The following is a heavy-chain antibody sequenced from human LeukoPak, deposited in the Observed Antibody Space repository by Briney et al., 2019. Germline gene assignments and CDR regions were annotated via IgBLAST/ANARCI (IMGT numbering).Heavy chain of an antibody. Sequence: ASVKVSCKASGYTFTSYYMHWVRQAPGQGLEWMGIINPSGGSTSYAQKFQGRVTMTRDTSTSTVYMELSSLRSEDTAVYYCAREVWNDVGEKLFDYWGQGTLVTVSS. CDR3: AREVWNDVGEKLFDY. V-gene: IGHV1-46*01. CDR2: INPSGGST. D-gene: IGHD1-1*01. CDR1: GYTFTSYY. J-gene: IGHJ4*02.